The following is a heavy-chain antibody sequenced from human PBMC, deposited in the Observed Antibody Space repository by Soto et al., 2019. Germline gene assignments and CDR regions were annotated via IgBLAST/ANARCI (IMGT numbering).Heavy chain of an antibody. CDR3: AAEWDCSGGSCYYGY. CDR2: IVVGSGNT. Sequence: AVKVSCKASGFTFTSSAMQWVRQARGQRLEWIGWIVVGSGNTNYAQKFQERVTITRDMSTSTAYMELSSLRSEDTAVYYCAAEWDCSGGSCYYGYWGQGTLVTVSS. V-gene: IGHV1-58*02. CDR1: GFTFTSSA. D-gene: IGHD2-15*01. J-gene: IGHJ4*02.